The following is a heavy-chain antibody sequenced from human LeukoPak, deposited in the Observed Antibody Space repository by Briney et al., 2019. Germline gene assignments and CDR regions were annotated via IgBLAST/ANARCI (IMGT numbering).Heavy chain of an antibody. CDR2: ISYDGSNK. CDR1: GFTFSSYS. J-gene: IGHJ4*02. Sequence: GGSLRLSCAASGFTFSSYSMHWVRQAPGKGLEWVGVISYDGSNKYYADSVKGRFTISRDNSKNTLYLQMNSLRAEDTAVYYCARDPTIAAGTYYFDYWGQGTLVTVSS. CDR3: ARDPTIAAGTYYFDY. V-gene: IGHV3-30*01. D-gene: IGHD6-13*01.